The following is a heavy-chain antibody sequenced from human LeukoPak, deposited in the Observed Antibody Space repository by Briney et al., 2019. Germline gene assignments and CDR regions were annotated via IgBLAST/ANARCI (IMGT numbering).Heavy chain of an antibody. D-gene: IGHD6-19*01. Sequence: GGSLRLSCAASGFTFSSYSMNWVRQAPGKGLEWVSSISSSSSYIYYADSVKGRFTISRDNAKNSLYLQMNSLRDEDTAVYYCARPYSSGLDAFDIWGQGTMVTVSS. CDR3: ARPYSSGLDAFDI. J-gene: IGHJ3*02. CDR2: ISSSSSYI. CDR1: GFTFSSYS. V-gene: IGHV3-21*01.